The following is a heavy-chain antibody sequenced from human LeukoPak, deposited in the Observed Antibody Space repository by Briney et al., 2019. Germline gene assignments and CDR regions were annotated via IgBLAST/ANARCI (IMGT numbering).Heavy chain of an antibody. CDR1: GFTFSSYS. CDR3: ARGLASGD. V-gene: IGHV3-48*04. J-gene: IGHJ4*02. Sequence: PGGPLRLSCAASGFTFSSYSMNWVRQAPGKGLEWVSYISSSGSTIYYADSVKGRFTISRDNAKNLVFLQMSSLRAEDTAFYYCARGLASGDWGQGTLVSVSS. CDR2: ISSSGSTI. D-gene: IGHD5/OR15-5a*01.